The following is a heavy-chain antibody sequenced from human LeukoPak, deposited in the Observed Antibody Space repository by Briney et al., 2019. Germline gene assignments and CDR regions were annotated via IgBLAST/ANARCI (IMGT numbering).Heavy chain of an antibody. V-gene: IGHV3-30*02. D-gene: IGHD5-18*01. Sequence: GGSLRLSCAASGFTFTSYAMHWVRQAPGKGLEWVAFIQYDGSSKYYADAVKGRFTISRDNSKNTVYLQMSSLRAEDTTVYYCAKDRGYSSYDFDYWGQGTQVTVSS. CDR3: AKDRGYSSYDFDY. J-gene: IGHJ4*02. CDR1: GFTFTSYA. CDR2: IQYDGSSK.